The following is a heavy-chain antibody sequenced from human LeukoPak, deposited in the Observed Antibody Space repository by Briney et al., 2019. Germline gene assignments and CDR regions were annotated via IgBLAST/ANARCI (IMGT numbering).Heavy chain of an antibody. CDR2: IWYDGTNK. CDR3: ARGIGDILTGYLDYFDY. Sequence: GGSLRLSCAASGFTFSSYGMHWVRQAPGKGLEWVAVIWYDGTNKYYADSVKGRFTISRDNSKNTLYLQMNSLRAEDTAVYYCARGIGDILTGYLDYFDYWGQGTLVTVSS. V-gene: IGHV3-33*01. J-gene: IGHJ4*02. D-gene: IGHD3-9*01. CDR1: GFTFSSYG.